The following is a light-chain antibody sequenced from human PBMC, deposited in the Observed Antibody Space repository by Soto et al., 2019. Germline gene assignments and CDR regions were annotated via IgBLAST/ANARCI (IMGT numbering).Light chain of an antibody. CDR2: RNN. CDR3: SSHAGTNRV. Sequence: QSVLAQPPSASGTPGQRVTISCSGSTSNIESNNVYWYQQFPGTAPKLLIYRNNQRPSRVPDRFSGTKSGNTASLTVSGLQAEDEADYSCSSHAGTNRVFGTGTKLTVL. V-gene: IGLV1-44*01. J-gene: IGLJ1*01. CDR1: TSNIESNN.